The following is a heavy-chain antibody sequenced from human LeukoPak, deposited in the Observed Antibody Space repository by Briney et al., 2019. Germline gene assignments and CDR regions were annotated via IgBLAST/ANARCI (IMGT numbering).Heavy chain of an antibody. CDR2: IRYDGSNK. D-gene: IGHD3-9*01. CDR3: AKDPPHSYYGILTGYPSNDAFDI. CDR1: GFTFSSYG. V-gene: IGHV3-30*02. J-gene: IGHJ3*02. Sequence: GGSLRLSCAASGFTFSSYGMHWVRQAPGKGLEWVAFIRYDGSNKYYADSVKGRFTISRDNSKNTLYLQMNSLRAEDTAVYYCAKDPPHSYYGILTGYPSNDAFDIWGQGTMVTVSS.